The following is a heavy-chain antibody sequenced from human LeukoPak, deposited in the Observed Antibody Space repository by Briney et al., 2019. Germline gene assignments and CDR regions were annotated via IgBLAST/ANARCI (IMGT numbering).Heavy chain of an antibody. CDR3: AKVRAPTVTAAAFDY. CDR1: GFSFGSYA. Sequence: GGSLRLSCATSGFSFGSYAMSWVRQAPGKGLEWVSSISGSGMLTYYADSVRGRFTISRDNSKNTPYLQMNNLRAEDTAVYYCAKVRAPTVTAAAFDYWGQGTLVTVSS. J-gene: IGHJ4*02. V-gene: IGHV3-23*01. D-gene: IGHD4-17*01. CDR2: ISGSGMLT.